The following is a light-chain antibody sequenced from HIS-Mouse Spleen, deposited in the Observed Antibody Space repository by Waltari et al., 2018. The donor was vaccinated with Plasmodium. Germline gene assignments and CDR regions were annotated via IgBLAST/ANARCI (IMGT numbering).Light chain of an antibody. Sequence: AIRMTQSPSSFSASTGDRVTITCRASQGISSYLAWYQQKPGKAPKLLIAAASTFQSGVPSRFSGSGSGTDVTLTISCLQSEDFASYYCQQYYSYPLTFGGGTKVEIK. V-gene: IGKV1-8*01. J-gene: IGKJ4*01. CDR1: QGISSY. CDR2: AAS. CDR3: QQYYSYPLT.